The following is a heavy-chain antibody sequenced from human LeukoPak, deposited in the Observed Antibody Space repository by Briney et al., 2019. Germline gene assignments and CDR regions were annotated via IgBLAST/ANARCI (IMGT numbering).Heavy chain of an antibody. CDR1: GFTFSSYW. J-gene: IGHJ4*02. D-gene: IGHD3-10*01. V-gene: IGHV3-7*01. CDR3: ARVSLSSGHFLFYF. CDR2: IKEDGSEK. Sequence: GGSLRLSWAASGFTFSSYWMSWVRQARGKGLEWVANIKEDGSEKYYVDSVKGRFTTPRDNAKNSLYLQMNSLTAEDTAVYYCARVSLSSGHFLFYFWGQGTLVTVSS.